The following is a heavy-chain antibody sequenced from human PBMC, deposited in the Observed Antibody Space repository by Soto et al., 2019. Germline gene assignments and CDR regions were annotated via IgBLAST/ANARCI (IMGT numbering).Heavy chain of an antibody. V-gene: IGHV3-7*01. CDR3: ARSSRVANPFEI. CDR2: IKRDGSEK. CDR1: GFTFSNYW. Sequence: GGSLILSCAASGFTFSNYWMNWVRQAPGKGLEWVANIKRDGSEKYYVDSVKGRFTISRDNAKNSLYLQMNSLRAEDTAVYYCARSSRVANPFEIWGQGNMVTV. J-gene: IGHJ3*02. D-gene: IGHD2-2*01.